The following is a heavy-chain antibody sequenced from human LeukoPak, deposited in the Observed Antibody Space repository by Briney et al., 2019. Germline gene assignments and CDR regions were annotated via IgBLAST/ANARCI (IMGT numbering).Heavy chain of an antibody. Sequence: GGSLRLSCAASGFTFDDYGMSWVRQAPGKGLEWVSGIRNGGSTGYADSVKGRFTISRDNAKNSLYLQMNSLRAEDTALYYCARDRIIGTDYWGQGTLVTVSS. V-gene: IGHV3-20*04. CDR3: ARDRIIGTDY. CDR1: GFTFDDYG. D-gene: IGHD3-10*01. CDR2: IRNGGST. J-gene: IGHJ4*02.